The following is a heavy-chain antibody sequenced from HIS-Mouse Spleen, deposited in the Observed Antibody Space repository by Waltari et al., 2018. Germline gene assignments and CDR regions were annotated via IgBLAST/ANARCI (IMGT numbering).Heavy chain of an antibody. Sequence: QLQLQESGPGLVKPSETLSLTCTVSGGPISSSSYYWGWTRQPPGKGLEWIGSIYYSGSTYYNPSLKSRVTISVDTSKNQFSLKLSSVTAADTAVYYCAREIPYSSSWYDWYFDLWGRGTLVTASS. V-gene: IGHV4-39*07. CDR2: IYYSGST. D-gene: IGHD6-13*01. J-gene: IGHJ2*01. CDR1: GGPISSSSYY. CDR3: AREIPYSSSWYDWYFDL.